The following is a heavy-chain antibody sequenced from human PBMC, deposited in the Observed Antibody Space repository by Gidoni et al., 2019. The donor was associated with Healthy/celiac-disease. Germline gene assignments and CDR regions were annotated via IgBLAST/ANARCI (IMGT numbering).Heavy chain of an antibody. V-gene: IGHV1-46*01. CDR1: GYTFTSYY. D-gene: IGHD5-18*01. Sequence: QVQLVQSGAEVKKPGALVMVSCTASGYTFTSYYMHWVRQAPGQGLEWMGIINPSCGSTSYAQKFQGRVAMTRDTSTSTVYMGLSSLRSEDTAVYYCAGDRMAGGTAMALYYFDYWGQGTLVTVSS. J-gene: IGHJ4*02. CDR2: INPSCGST. CDR3: AGDRMAGGTAMALYYFDY.